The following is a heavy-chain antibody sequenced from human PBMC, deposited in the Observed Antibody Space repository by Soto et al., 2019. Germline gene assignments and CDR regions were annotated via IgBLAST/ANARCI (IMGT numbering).Heavy chain of an antibody. CDR3: ARGARSSGLIDY. CDR2: IYYSGST. Sequence: SDTLSLTCTVSGGSISSGGYYWSWIRQHPGKGLEWIGYIYYSGSTYYNPSLKSRVTISVDTSKNQFSLKLSSVTAADTAVYYCARGARSSGLIDYWGQGTLVTVSS. D-gene: IGHD3-10*01. J-gene: IGHJ4*02. V-gene: IGHV4-31*03. CDR1: GGSISSGGYY.